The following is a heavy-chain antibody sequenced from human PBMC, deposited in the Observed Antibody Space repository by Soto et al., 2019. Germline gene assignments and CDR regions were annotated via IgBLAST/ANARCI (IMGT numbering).Heavy chain of an antibody. D-gene: IGHD3-16*01. CDR3: ARSFGRSPTAFDN. CDR2: IYHSGTI. J-gene: IGHJ4*02. V-gene: IGHV4-30-2*01. Sequence: QMQLQESGPGLLKPSQTLSLTCAVSGGSISSGDSSWSWIRQPPGKGLEWIGYIYHSGTIYYNRSLQSRVTMSVDRSKNQFSRRLSSVTAADTAVDYCARSFGRSPTAFDNWGQGTLVTVSS. CDR1: GGSISSGDSS.